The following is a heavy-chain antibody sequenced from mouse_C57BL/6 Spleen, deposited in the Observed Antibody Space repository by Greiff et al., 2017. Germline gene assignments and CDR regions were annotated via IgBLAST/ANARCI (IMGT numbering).Heavy chain of an antibody. V-gene: IGHV5-17*01. CDR3: ATANNDVYYA. Sequence: EVQLQQSGGCLVLSGGTQQHCCAVYSFPSSDYGTHWVCQAPEKGLEWVAYISSGSSPLYYADTVKGRFTISRSHSKNTLFLQMTSLWSEATAMFYSATANNDVYYA. CDR2: ISSGSSPL. CDR1: SFPSSDYG. J-gene: IGHJ4*01. D-gene: IGHD1-2*01.